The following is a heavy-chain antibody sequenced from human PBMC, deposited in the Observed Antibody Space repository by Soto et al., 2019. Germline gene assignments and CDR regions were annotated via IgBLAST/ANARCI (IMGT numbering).Heavy chain of an antibody. CDR1: DSSISDYY. Sequence: QVQLQESGPGLVKPSETLSLICTVSDSSISDYYCTWIRQPPGKRLEWIGFVDYRGVTNYNPSLKSRVTISVDTAKGQFSLQITSVTAADTAVYYCAGEPMAGRKAHSVDIWGQGTMVTVSS. J-gene: IGHJ3*02. V-gene: IGHV4-59*01. CDR2: VDYRGVT. CDR3: AGEPMAGRKAHSVDI. D-gene: IGHD6-19*01.